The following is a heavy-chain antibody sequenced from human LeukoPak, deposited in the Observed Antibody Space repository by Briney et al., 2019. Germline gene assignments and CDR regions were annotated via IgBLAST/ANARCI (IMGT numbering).Heavy chain of an antibody. CDR3: ATTSNPYYYYYMDV. D-gene: IGHD4-11*01. J-gene: IGHJ6*03. CDR1: GGSISSYY. Sequence: SETLSLTCTVSGGSISSYYWSWIRQPPGKGLEWIGYIYYSGSTNYNPSLKSRVTISVDTSKNQFSLKLSSVTAADTAVYYCATTSNPYYYYYMDVWGKGTTVTVSS. CDR2: IYYSGST. V-gene: IGHV4-59*01.